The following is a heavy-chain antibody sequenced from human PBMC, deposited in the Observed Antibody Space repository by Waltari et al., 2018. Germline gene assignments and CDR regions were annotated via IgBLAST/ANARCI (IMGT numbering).Heavy chain of an antibody. Sequence: QLQLQESGPGMVKPSETLSLSCHVSGSSISAGSYYWGWIRQPPGKGLEWMGSIYNDGTTHYSPSLKSRVSISLDASNNHISLQLASVTAADTAVYYCARHPRVYCGYVRCSAAFDYWGQGTLVTVSS. D-gene: IGHD2-21*01. CDR1: GSSISAGSYY. J-gene: IGHJ4*02. V-gene: IGHV4-39*01. CDR3: ARHPRVYCGYVRCSAAFDY. CDR2: IYNDGTT.